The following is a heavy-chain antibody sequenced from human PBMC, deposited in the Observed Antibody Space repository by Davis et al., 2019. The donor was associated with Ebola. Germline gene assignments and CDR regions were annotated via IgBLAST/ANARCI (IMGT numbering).Heavy chain of an antibody. CDR2: VYDIRST. CDR1: GDFISTYY. CDR3: ARGLWFREGFGMEV. Sequence: MPSETLSLTCTVSGDFISTYYWSWLRQPPGRGLEWIGYVYDIRSTNYSPSLMSRATISVDTSKNQFSLKLNSVPAADTAVYYCARGLWFREGFGMEVWGQGTTVTVSS. V-gene: IGHV4-59*01. D-gene: IGHD3-10*01. J-gene: IGHJ6*02.